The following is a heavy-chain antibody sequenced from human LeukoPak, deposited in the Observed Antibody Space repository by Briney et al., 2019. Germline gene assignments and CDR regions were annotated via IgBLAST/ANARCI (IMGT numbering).Heavy chain of an antibody. CDR2: ISANGGST. V-gene: IGHV3-64D*06. J-gene: IGHJ4*02. CDR1: GSIISNYA. D-gene: IGHD6-13*01. CDR3: VKDLYKGDSSSWYCFDY. Sequence: GGSLRLSCSASGSIISNYAMHWVRQAPGKGLEYVSAISANGGSTYYADSVKGRFTISRDNSKNTLYLQMSSLRAEDTAIYHCVKDLYKGDSSSWYCFDYWGQGTLVTVSS.